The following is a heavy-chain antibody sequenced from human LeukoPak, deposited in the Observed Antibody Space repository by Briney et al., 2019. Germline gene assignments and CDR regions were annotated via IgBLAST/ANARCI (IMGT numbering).Heavy chain of an antibody. V-gene: IGHV3-7*01. J-gene: IGHJ3*02. Sequence: GGSLRLSCAASGFTFSSYSMNWVRQAPGKGLEWVANIKQDGSEKYYVDSVKGRFTISRDNAKNSLYLQMNSLRAEDTAVYYCAGDFGQLWSFDIWGQGTMVTVSS. CDR1: GFTFSSYS. D-gene: IGHD5-18*01. CDR2: IKQDGSEK. CDR3: AGDFGQLWSFDI.